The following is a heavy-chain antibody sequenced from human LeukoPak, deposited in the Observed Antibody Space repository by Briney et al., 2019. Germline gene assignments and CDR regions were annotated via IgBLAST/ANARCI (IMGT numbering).Heavy chain of an antibody. V-gene: IGHV3-33*01. CDR1: GFTFSSYG. J-gene: IGHJ4*02. Sequence: GGSLRLSCAASGFTFSSYGMHWVRQAPGKGLEWVAVIWYDGSNKYYADSVKGRFTISRDNSKNTLYLQMNSLRAEDTAVYYCARLATGYCSGGSCNYWGRGTLVTVSS. CDR3: ARLATGYCSGGSCNY. CDR2: IWYDGSNK. D-gene: IGHD2-15*01.